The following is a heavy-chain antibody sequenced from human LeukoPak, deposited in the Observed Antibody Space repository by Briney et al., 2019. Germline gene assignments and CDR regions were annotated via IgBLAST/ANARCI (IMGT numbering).Heavy chain of an antibody. Sequence: GGSLRLSCAASGFTFDDYAMHWVRQAPGKGLEWASGISWNSGSIGYADSVKGRFTISRDNAKNSLYLQMNSLRAEDTALYYCAKDLSSGSYPLYYFDYWGQGTLVTVSS. V-gene: IGHV3-9*01. CDR2: ISWNSGSI. CDR3: AKDLSSGSYPLYYFDY. D-gene: IGHD3-10*01. CDR1: GFTFDDYA. J-gene: IGHJ4*02.